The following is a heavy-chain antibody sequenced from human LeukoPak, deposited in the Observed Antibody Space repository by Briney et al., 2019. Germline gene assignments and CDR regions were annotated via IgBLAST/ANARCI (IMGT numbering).Heavy chain of an antibody. V-gene: IGHV3-66*01. J-gene: IGHJ4*02. CDR3: ARVIAPPAESGGFDY. CDR2: IYSGGSR. CDR1: GFTVSSNY. Sequence: GGSLRLSCAASGFTVSSNYMSWVRQAPGKGLEWVSVIYSGGSRYYADSVKGRFTISRDNSKNTLYLQMNSLRAEDTAVYYCARVIAPPAESGGFDYWGQGTLVTV. D-gene: IGHD2-15*01.